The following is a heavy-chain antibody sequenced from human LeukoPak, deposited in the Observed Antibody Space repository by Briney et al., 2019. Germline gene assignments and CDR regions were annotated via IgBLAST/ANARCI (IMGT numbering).Heavy chain of an antibody. CDR2: MNPNSGNT. Sequence: ASVKVSCKASGYTFTSYDINWVRQATGQGHEWMGWMNPNSGNTGYAQKFQGRVTITRNTSISTAYMELSSLRSEDTAVYYCARARGGVVVVAASKSYHYYYMDVWGKGTTVTVSS. CDR1: GYTFTSYD. J-gene: IGHJ6*03. V-gene: IGHV1-8*03. D-gene: IGHD2-15*01. CDR3: ARARGGVVVVAASKSYHYYYMDV.